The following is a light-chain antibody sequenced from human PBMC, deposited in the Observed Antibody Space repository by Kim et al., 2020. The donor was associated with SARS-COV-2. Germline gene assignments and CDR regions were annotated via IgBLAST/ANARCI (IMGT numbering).Light chain of an antibody. V-gene: IGKV3-20*01. CDR1: QSVSRSY. Sequence: SPGETATLSCRASQSVSRSYLAWYQQKPGHAPRLLIYGASSRATGIPDRFSGSGSGTDFTLTISRLEPEDFAVYYCQQYGSSPPYTFGQGTKLEI. CDR3: QQYGSSPPYT. CDR2: GAS. J-gene: IGKJ2*01.